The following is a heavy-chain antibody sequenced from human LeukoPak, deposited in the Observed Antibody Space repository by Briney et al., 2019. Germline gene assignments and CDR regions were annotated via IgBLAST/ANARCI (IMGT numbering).Heavy chain of an antibody. J-gene: IGHJ4*02. CDR2: IYYSGST. D-gene: IGHD6-19*01. CDR3: ASLNGWYGSGVDY. V-gene: IGHV4-39*02. CDR1: GDSITNINYY. Sequence: SETLSLTCTVSGDSITNINYYWGWIRQPPGKGLEWIGSIYYSGSTYYNPSLESRVTISLDTSKNHFSLKLNFLTAADTAVYYCASLNGWYGSGVDYWGQGNLVTVSS.